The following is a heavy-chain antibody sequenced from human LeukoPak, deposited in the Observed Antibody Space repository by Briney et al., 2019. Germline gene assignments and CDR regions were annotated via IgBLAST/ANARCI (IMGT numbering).Heavy chain of an antibody. D-gene: IGHD2-15*01. J-gene: IGHJ5*02. Sequence: LETLSLTCAVYGGSFSGYYWGWIRQPPGKGLEWIGSIYYSGSTYYNPSLKSRVTISVDTSKNQFSLKLSSVTAADTAVYYCARDIAVAAAVTLGWFDPWGQGTLVTVSS. CDR3: ARDIAVAAAVTLGWFDP. CDR1: GGSFSGYY. CDR2: IYYSGST. V-gene: IGHV4-34*01.